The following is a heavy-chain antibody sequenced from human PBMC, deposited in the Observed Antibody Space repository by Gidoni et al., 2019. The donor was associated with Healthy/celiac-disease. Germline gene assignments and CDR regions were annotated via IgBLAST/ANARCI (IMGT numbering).Heavy chain of an antibody. CDR1: VGSFSSSSHY. Sequence: QLPLQQSGPGRVKPPVTPPSTSLFPVGSFSSSSHYWGGIRQPPGKGLEWIGSIYYSGSTYYNPYLKSRVTISVDTSKNQFSLKLSSVTAADTAVYYCARARVGYCSGGSGGNFDYWGQGTLVTVSS. J-gene: IGHJ4*02. CDR2: IYYSGST. CDR3: ARARVGYCSGGSGGNFDY. V-gene: IGHV4-39*01. D-gene: IGHD2-15*01.